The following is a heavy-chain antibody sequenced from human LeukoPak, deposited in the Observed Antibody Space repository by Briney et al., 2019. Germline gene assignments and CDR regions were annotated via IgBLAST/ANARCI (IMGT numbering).Heavy chain of an antibody. CDR2: ISYIGTT. J-gene: IGHJ3*02. V-gene: IGHV4-59*11. Sequence: SETLSLTCAVSGDSFSSHYWTWIRQPPGRGLEWIGYISYIGTTNYNPSLKSRVAISIDTSKNQFSLKLSSVTTADTAVYYCARDLVTVTKGFDIWGLGTMVSVSS. CDR1: GDSFSSHY. D-gene: IGHD4-17*01. CDR3: ARDLVTVTKGFDI.